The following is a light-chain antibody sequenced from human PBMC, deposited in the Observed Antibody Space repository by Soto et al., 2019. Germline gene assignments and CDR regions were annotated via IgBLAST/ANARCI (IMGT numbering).Light chain of an antibody. CDR3: GSYTRSSTLLYV. CDR2: DVS. V-gene: IGLV2-14*01. CDR1: SSDVGGYNY. Sequence: QSALNQPASVSGSPGQSITISCTGTSSDVGGYNYVSWCQQHPGKAPKLMIYDVSNRPSGVSNRFSGSKSGNTASLTISGLQAEDEADYYCGSYTRSSTLLYVFGTGTKLTVL. J-gene: IGLJ1*01.